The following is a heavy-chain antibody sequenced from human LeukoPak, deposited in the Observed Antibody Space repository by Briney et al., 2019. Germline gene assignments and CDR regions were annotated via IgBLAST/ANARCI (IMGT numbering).Heavy chain of an antibody. D-gene: IGHD7-27*01. CDR1: GFTFSGHA. CDR3: ARDLMWGFDY. V-gene: IGHV3-30*02. Sequence: PGGSLRLSRAASGFTFSGHAMHWVRQTPGVGLEWVAIIGNDGRDQHYSESVKGRFTISRDNSKNTLFLQLNSLRPEDTALYLCARDLMWGFDYWGQGTLVTVSS. CDR2: IGNDGRDQ. J-gene: IGHJ4*02.